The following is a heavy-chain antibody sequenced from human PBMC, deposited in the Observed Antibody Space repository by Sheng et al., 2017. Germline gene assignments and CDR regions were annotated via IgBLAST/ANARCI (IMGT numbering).Heavy chain of an antibody. D-gene: IGHD4-17*01. V-gene: IGHV3-23*04. Sequence: EVQMVESGGGLVQPGGSLRLSCAASGFTFSSYAMTWLRQAPGRGLEYVSVIRGSGVGTNYADSVKGRFTISRDNFKNILYLQMDNLRAEDTAVYYCARDPNGDYIGAFDMWGRGTMVTVSS. CDR3: ARDPNGDYIGAFDM. CDR1: GFTFSSYA. J-gene: IGHJ3*02. CDR2: IRGSGVGT.